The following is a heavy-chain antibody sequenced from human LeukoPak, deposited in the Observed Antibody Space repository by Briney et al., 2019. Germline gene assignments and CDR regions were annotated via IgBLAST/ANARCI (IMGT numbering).Heavy chain of an antibody. J-gene: IGHJ4*02. V-gene: IGHV3-72*01. D-gene: IGHD3-3*01. CDR3: ARAFCSEKQCTLDY. CDR1: GFTFSAHY. CDR2: LREKDSSYTT. Sequence: GGSLRLFCAASGFTFSAHYMDWVRQAPGKGLELGGRLREKDSSYTTVYAASVKGRFTISRDDSTNSVFLQMNSLKTEDTAVYYCARAFCSEKQCTLDYWGQGTLVTVSS.